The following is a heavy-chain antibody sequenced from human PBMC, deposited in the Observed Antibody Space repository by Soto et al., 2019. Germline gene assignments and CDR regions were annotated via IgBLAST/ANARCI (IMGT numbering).Heavy chain of an antibody. Sequence: QVQLQQWGAGLLKPSETLTLTCAVYGGSLSGYYWSWIRQSPGKGLEWIGEITHSGNTNYDPSLKSRVTISEHTSKNQFSLKLSSVTAADTAIYYCARRAYTGRKRYNWFDPWGQGTQVTVSS. J-gene: IGHJ5*02. D-gene: IGHD2-2*02. CDR1: GGSLSGYY. CDR3: ARRAYTGRKRYNWFDP. CDR2: ITHSGNT. V-gene: IGHV4-34*01.